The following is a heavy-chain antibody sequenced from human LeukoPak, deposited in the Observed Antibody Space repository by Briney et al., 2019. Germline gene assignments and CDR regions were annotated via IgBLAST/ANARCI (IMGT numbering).Heavy chain of an antibody. CDR2: ISAYNGNT. J-gene: IGHJ5*02. CDR3: ARDGRMEQLVMCNWFDP. D-gene: IGHD6-6*01. V-gene: IGHV1-18*01. CDR1: GYTFTSYG. Sequence: ASVKVSCKASGYTFTSYGISWVRQAPGQGLEWMGWISAYNGNTNYAQKLQGRVTMTTDTSTSTAYMELRSLRSDDTAVYYCARDGRMEQLVMCNWFDPWGQGTLVTVSS.